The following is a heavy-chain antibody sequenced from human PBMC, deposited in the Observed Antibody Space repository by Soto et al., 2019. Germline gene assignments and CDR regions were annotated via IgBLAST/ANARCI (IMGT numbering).Heavy chain of an antibody. CDR2: ISSSSSYI. Sequence: GGSLRLSCAASGFTFSSYSMNWVRQAPGKGLEWVSSISSSSSYIYYADSVKGRFTISRDNAKNSLYLQMNSLRAEDTAVYYCARGKRTEVVTFYYWGQGTLVTVSS. V-gene: IGHV3-21*01. CDR1: GFTFSSYS. D-gene: IGHD2-15*01. CDR3: ARGKRTEVVTFYY. J-gene: IGHJ4*02.